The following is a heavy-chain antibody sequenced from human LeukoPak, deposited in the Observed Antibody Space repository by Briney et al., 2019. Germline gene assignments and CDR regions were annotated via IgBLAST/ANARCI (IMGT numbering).Heavy chain of an antibody. CDR1: GGSINNDY. D-gene: IGHD3-10*01. J-gene: IGHJ5*02. Sequence: SETLSLTCTVSGGSINNDYWNLIRQPPRKRLHWIGYLHNRGTTNYNPSLKSRVSISLDTSTNQFSLKLGSVTAADTAVYYCARRLTMSRLGEDSWLDPWGQGTLVTVSS. CDR2: LHNRGTT. V-gene: IGHV4-59*08. CDR3: ARRLTMSRLGEDSWLDP.